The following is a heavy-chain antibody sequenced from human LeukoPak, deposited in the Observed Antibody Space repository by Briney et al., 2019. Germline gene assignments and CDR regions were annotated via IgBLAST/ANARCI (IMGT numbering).Heavy chain of an antibody. Sequence: GGSLRLSCTASGFTFSSYAMHWVRQAPGKGLEWVAVISYDGSNKFYADSVKGRFTISRDNSKNTLFLQMNSLRAEDSAVYYCARAPRWLQNTGESCFDYWGQGTLVIVSS. V-gene: IGHV3-30-3*01. CDR3: ARAPRWLQNTGESCFDY. D-gene: IGHD5-24*01. CDR1: GFTFSSYA. CDR2: ISYDGSNK. J-gene: IGHJ4*02.